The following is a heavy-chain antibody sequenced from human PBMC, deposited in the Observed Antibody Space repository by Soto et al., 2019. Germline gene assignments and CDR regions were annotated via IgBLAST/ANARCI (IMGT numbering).Heavy chain of an antibody. CDR3: ARGVAGIEAAGTYYGMDV. CDR2: INHSGST. J-gene: IGHJ6*02. D-gene: IGHD6-13*01. CDR1: GGSFSGYY. V-gene: IGHV4-34*01. Sequence: PSETLSLTCAVYGGSFSGYYWSWIRQPPGKGLEWIGEINHSGSTNYNPSLKSRVTISVDTSKNQFSLKLSSVTAADTAVYYCARGVAGIEAAGTYYGMDVWGQGTKVTVSS.